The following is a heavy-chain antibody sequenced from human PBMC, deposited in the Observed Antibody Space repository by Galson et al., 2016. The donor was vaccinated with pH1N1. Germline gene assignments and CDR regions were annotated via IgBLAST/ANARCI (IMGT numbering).Heavy chain of an antibody. CDR1: GFTFSDYY. J-gene: IGHJ3*02. V-gene: IGHV3-11*01. Sequence: SLRLSCAASGFTFSDYYMTWIRRAPGKGLEWVSYISSSGYTIFYTDSAKGRFTISRDNAKNSLYLQMNSLRAEDTAVYYCASAPRLGELELGDVFDIWGQGTMVTVSS. D-gene: IGHD3-10*01. CDR2: ISSSGYTI. CDR3: ASAPRLGELELGDVFDI.